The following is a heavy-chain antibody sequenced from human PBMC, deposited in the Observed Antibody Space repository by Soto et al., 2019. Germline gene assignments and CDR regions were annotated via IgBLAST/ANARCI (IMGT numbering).Heavy chain of an antibody. Sequence: SETLSLTCTVSGGSISSSSYYWGWIRQPPGKGLEWIGYIYNTGSTVYNPSFKSRVTISVDTSKNQFSLKLNSVTAADTAVYYCARDLWGYCGTDCYPLDVWGQGTTVTVSS. CDR1: GGSISSSSYY. CDR2: IYNTGST. CDR3: ARDLWGYCGTDCYPLDV. D-gene: IGHD2-21*02. J-gene: IGHJ6*02. V-gene: IGHV4-39*07.